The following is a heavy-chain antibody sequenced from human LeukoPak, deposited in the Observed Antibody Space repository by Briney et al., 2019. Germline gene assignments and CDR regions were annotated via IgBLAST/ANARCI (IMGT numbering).Heavy chain of an antibody. V-gene: IGHV4-34*01. CDR1: GGSFSGYY. CDR2: INHSGST. D-gene: IGHD5-18*01. Sequence: PSETLSLTCAVYGGSFSGYYWSWIRQPPGKGLEWIGEINHSGSTNYNPSLKSRVTISVDTSKNQFSLKLSSVTAADTAVYCCARVGGYSYGPLRYFDYWGQGTLVTVSS. J-gene: IGHJ4*02. CDR3: ARVGGYSYGPLRYFDY.